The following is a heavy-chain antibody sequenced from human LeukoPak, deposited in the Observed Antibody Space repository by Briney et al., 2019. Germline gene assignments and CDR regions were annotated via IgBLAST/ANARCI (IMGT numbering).Heavy chain of an antibody. V-gene: IGHV1-8*01. J-gene: IGHJ1*01. CDR1: GYTFHSYD. CDR2: MHPNSGNT. D-gene: IGHD2-2*01. Sequence: ASVKVSCKASGYTFHSYDINWVRQATGQGLEWMGWMHPNSGNTGYPQKFQGRVTITTDESTSTAYMELSSLRSEDTAVYYCATVPAAMWEIYFQHWGQGTLVTVSS. CDR3: ATVPAAMWEIYFQH.